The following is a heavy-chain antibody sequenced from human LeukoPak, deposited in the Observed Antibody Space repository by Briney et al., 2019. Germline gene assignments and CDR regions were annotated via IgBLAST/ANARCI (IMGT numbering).Heavy chain of an antibody. CDR3: ARGRYCNGGNCYLDY. J-gene: IGHJ4*02. D-gene: IGHD2-15*01. CDR2: INQDGSEI. CDR1: GFTFSNYW. V-gene: IGHV3-7*01. Sequence: PGGSLRLSCAASGFTFSNYWMSWVRQAPGKGLEWLANINQDGSEIYYVDSVKGRFTISRDNAKNSLYLQMYSLRAEDTAVYYCARGRYCNGGNCYLDYWGQGSLVTVSS.